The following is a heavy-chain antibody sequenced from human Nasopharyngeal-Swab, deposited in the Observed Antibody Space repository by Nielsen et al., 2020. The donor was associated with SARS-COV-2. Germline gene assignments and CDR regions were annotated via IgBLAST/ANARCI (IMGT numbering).Heavy chain of an antibody. D-gene: IGHD6-19*01. V-gene: IGHV4-59*13. CDR1: GGSISSYY. CDR3: ARSPGRQQWLVQEDWFDP. CDR2: IYYSGST. Sequence: SETLSLTYTVSGGSISSYYWSWIRQPPGKGLEWIGYIYYSGSTNYNPSLKSRVTISVDTSKNQFTLKLSSATAADTAVYYCARSPGRQQWLVQEDWFDPWGQGTLVTVSS. J-gene: IGHJ5*02.